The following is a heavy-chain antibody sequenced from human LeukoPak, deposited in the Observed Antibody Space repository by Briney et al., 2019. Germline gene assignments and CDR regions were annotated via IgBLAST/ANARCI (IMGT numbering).Heavy chain of an antibody. CDR1: GFTFSSYG. CDR2: ISYDGSNK. V-gene: IGHV3-30*18. J-gene: IGHJ4*02. Sequence: PGRSLRLSCAASGFTFSSYGMHWVRQAPGKVLEWVAVISYDGSNKYYADSVKGRFTISRDNSKNTLYLQMNSLRAEDTAVYYCAKDGISRDTAMALCSYWGQGTLVTVSS. CDR3: AKDGISRDTAMALCSY. D-gene: IGHD5-18*01.